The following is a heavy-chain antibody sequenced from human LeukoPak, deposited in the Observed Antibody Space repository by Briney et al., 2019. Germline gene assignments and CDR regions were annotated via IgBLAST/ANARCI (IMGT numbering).Heavy chain of an antibody. V-gene: IGHV3-33*01. CDR2: IWCDGSNR. CDR3: ARDCTSCPHPHYYYYGMDV. CDR1: GFTFSSYG. Sequence: PGGSLRLSCAASGFTFSSYGMHWVRQAPGKGLEWVAVIWCDGSNRYYADSVKGRFTISRDNSKNTLYLQMNSLRAEDTAVYYCARDCTSCPHPHYYYYGMDVWGLGTTVTVSS. J-gene: IGHJ6*02. D-gene: IGHD2-2*01.